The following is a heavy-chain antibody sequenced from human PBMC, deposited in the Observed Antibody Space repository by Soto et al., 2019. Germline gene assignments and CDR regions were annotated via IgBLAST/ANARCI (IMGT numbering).Heavy chain of an antibody. J-gene: IGHJ5*02. V-gene: IGHV3-23*01. CDR2: ISGRGGST. CDR3: AKDFPHCGGDCYSYNWFDP. CDR1: GFTFSSYG. D-gene: IGHD2-21*02. Sequence: GGSLRLSCAASGFTFSSYGMSWVRQAPGKGLEWVSAISGRGGSTYYADSVKGRFTISRDNSQKTLYLQMNSLRAEDTAIYYCAKDFPHCGGDCYSYNWFDPWGQGTLVTVSS.